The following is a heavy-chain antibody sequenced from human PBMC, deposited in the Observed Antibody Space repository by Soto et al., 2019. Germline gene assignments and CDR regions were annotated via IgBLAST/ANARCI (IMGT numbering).Heavy chain of an antibody. CDR1: GGSISSYY. CDR3: AGARGYSSSRQFVP. D-gene: IGHD6-13*01. J-gene: IGHJ5*02. Sequence: SETLSLTCTVSGGSISSYYWSWIRQPPGKGLEWIGYIYYSGSTNYNPSLKSRVTISVDTSKNQFSLKLSSVTAAATAVYYCAGARGYSSSRQFVPWGQGALVAVSS. CDR2: IYYSGST. V-gene: IGHV4-59*01.